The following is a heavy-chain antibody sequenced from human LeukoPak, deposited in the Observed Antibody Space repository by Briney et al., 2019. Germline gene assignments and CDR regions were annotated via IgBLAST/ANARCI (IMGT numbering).Heavy chain of an antibody. CDR2: MYYSGST. CDR3: ARGGPPGYYYDYYLDV. Sequence: SETLSLTCTVSGGSISSYYWSWIRQPPGKGLEWIGYMYYSGSTNYNPSLKSRVTISVDTSKNQFSLKLSSVTAADTAVHYCARGGPPGYYYDYYLDVWGKGTTVTISS. CDR1: GGSISSYY. J-gene: IGHJ6*03. V-gene: IGHV4-59*01.